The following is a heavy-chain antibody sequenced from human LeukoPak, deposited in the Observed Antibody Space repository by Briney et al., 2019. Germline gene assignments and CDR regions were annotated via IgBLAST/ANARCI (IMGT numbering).Heavy chain of an antibody. Sequence: GRSLRLSCAASGFTFSSYAMHWVRQAPVKGLEWVAVISYDGSNKYYADSVKGRFTISRDNSKNTLYLQMNSLRAEDTAVYYCARITVVGERHYYYGMDVWGQGTTVTVSS. CDR1: GFTFSSYA. CDR2: ISYDGSNK. D-gene: IGHD1-26*01. CDR3: ARITVVGERHYYYGMDV. J-gene: IGHJ6*02. V-gene: IGHV3-30-3*01.